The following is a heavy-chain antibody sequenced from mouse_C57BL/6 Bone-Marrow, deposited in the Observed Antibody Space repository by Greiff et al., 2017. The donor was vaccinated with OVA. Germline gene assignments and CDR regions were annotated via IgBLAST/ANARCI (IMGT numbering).Heavy chain of an antibody. CDR1: GFTFSSYG. CDR2: ISSGGSYT. Sequence: EVQVVESGGDLVKPGGSLKLSCAASGFTFSSYGMSWVRQTPDKRLEWVATISSGGSYTYYPDSVKGRFTISRDNAKNTLYLQMSILKYEDTAMYYCAKYWYYAMDYWGQGTSVTVSS. V-gene: IGHV5-6*01. CDR3: AKYWYYAMDY. D-gene: IGHD4-1*01. J-gene: IGHJ4*01.